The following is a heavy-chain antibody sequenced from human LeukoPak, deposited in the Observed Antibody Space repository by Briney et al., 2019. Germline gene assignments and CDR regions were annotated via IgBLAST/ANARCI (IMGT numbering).Heavy chain of an antibody. CDR2: ISGSGGST. J-gene: IGHJ6*02. V-gene: IGHV3-23*01. CDR3: AKDTNTPYYYYYGMDV. Sequence: GGSLRLSCAASGFTFSSYAMSWVRQAPGKGLEWVSAISGSGGSTYYADSVKGRFTTSRDNSKNTLYLQMNSLRAEDTAVYYCAKDTNTPYYYYYGMDVWGQGTTVTVSS. CDR1: GFTFSSYA.